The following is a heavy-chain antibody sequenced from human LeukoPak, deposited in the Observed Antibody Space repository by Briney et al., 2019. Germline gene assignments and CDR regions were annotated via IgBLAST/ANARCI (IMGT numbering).Heavy chain of an antibody. CDR3: ARGTMMVGP. J-gene: IGHJ5*02. CDR2: IYDSGST. CDR1: GGSISTYY. V-gene: IGHV4-59*01. Sequence: IPSETLSLTCTVSGGSISTYYWTWIRQPPGEGLEWIGYIYDSGSTNYNPSLESRVTISVDTSKNQFSLKLSSVTAADTAVYYCARGTMMVGPWGQGTLVTVSS. D-gene: IGHD3-22*01.